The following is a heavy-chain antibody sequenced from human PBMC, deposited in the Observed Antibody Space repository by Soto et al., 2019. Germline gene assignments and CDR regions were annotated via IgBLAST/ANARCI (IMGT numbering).Heavy chain of an antibody. J-gene: IGHJ3*01. CDR2: VTSSASSK. CDR1: GFTFSNYA. D-gene: IGHD1-26*01. Sequence: GGSLRLSCAVSGFTFSNYAMNWVRQAPGKGLEWVAAVTSSASSKHYADSVKGRFTISRDNSKNTLYLQMNSLRADDTAVYYCAKGGAVLLDPFDVWGQGTMVTVSS. V-gene: IGHV3-23*01. CDR3: AKGGAVLLDPFDV.